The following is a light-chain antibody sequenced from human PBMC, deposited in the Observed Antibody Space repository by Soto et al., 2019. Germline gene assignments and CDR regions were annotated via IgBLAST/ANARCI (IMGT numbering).Light chain of an antibody. CDR2: AAS. CDR3: QQSYSTPRT. CDR1: QSISSY. J-gene: IGKJ1*01. V-gene: IGKV1-39*01. Sequence: DIPMTQSPSSLSASVGDRVTITCRASQSISSYLNWYQQKPGKAPKLLIYAASSLQSGVPSSFSGKGSGTDFTLTISSLQPEDFATYYCQQSYSTPRTFGQGTKVEIK.